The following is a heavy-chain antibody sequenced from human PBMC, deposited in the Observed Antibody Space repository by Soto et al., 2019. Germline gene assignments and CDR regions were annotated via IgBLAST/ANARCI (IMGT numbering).Heavy chain of an antibody. CDR1: GGSISSGDYY. V-gene: IGHV4-30-4*01. Sequence: QVQLQESGPGLVKPSQTLSLTCAVSGGSISSGDYYWSWIRQPPGKGLEWIGYIYYSGSTYYNPSLKSRVTIPLATSKNQFSLNLSSVTAADTAVYYCARADEVPGHFDYWGQGTLVTVSS. D-gene: IGHD2-2*01. CDR3: ARADEVPGHFDY. J-gene: IGHJ4*02. CDR2: IYYSGST.